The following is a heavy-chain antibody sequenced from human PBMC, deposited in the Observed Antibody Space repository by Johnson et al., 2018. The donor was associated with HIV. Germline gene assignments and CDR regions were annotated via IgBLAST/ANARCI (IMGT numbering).Heavy chain of an antibody. CDR1: GFTFSSSW. Sequence: VQLVESGGGVVQPGRSLRLSCAASGFTFSSSWMHWVCQAPEKGLGWVADIKCDGSEKYYVDSVKGRFTISRDNAKNSLYLQMNSLRAEDTAVYYCARDRVPDAFDIWGQGTMVTVSS. CDR3: ARDRVPDAFDI. D-gene: IGHD3-3*01. CDR2: IKCDGSEK. J-gene: IGHJ3*02. V-gene: IGHV3-7*01.